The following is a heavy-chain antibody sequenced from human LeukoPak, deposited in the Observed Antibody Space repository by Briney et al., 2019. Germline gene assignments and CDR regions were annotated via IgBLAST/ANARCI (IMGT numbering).Heavy chain of an antibody. Sequence: ASVKVSCKASGYTFTGYYMHWVRQAPGQGLEWMGWINPNSGGTNYAQKFQGRVTMTRDTSISTAYMELSRLRSDDTAVYYCARDMGYYDILTGYQEYYFGYWGQGTLVTVSS. V-gene: IGHV1-2*02. CDR2: INPNSGGT. D-gene: IGHD3-9*01. CDR3: ARDMGYYDILTGYQEYYFGY. CDR1: GYTFTGYY. J-gene: IGHJ4*02.